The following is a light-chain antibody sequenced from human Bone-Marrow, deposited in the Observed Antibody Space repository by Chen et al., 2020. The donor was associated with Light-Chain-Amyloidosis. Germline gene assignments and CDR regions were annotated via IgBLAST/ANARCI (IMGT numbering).Light chain of an antibody. CDR2: RDT. J-gene: IGLJ2*01. CDR3: QSADSSGTYEVI. V-gene: IGLV3-25*03. Sequence: SYELTQPPQVSVSPGQTARIPCSGDALPTKYAYWYQQKPGQAPVLVIHRDTVRPSGISERFSGSSSGTTATLTISGVQAEDEADYHCQSADSSGTYEVIFGGGTKLTVL. CDR1: ALPTKY.